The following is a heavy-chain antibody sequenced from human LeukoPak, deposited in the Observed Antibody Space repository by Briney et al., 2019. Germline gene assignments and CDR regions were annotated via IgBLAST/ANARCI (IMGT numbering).Heavy chain of an antibody. CDR3: ARGSTTVTTKDWFDP. Sequence: GPSLRLSCAASGFTFSSYWMRSVRQAPRNWLVWISRINSDGSSTNYADSVKGRFTNSRDNAKNTLYLQMNSLRDEDTAVYYCARGSTTVTTKDWFDPWGKGTLVTVSS. CDR1: GFTFSSYW. J-gene: IGHJ5*02. CDR2: INSDGSST. D-gene: IGHD4-17*01. V-gene: IGHV3-74*01.